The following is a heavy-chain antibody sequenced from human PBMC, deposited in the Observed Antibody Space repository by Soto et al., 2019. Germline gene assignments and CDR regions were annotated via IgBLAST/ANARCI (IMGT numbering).Heavy chain of an antibody. J-gene: IGHJ2*01. Sequence: QEQLVESGGGVVQPGRSLRLSCAASGFALTPYAMHWVRQAPGKGLEWVAIISYDGSYRSYGDAVKGRFTISRDNSENSLYLRMDALRSEDTAVYYCARDWARGGGSYLWKFDLWGRGTLVTVSS. V-gene: IGHV3-30-3*01. D-gene: IGHD1-26*01. CDR2: ISYDGSYR. CDR1: GFALTPYA. CDR3: ARDWARGGGSYLWKFDL.